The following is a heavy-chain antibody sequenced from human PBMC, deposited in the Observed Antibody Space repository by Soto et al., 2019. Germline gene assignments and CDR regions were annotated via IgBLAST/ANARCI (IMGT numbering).Heavy chain of an antibody. D-gene: IGHD1-1*01. CDR3: AISPMEPVPVDY. J-gene: IGHJ4*02. V-gene: IGHV1-18*04. CDR2: ISIYNGNT. CDR1: GYTFTSHG. Sequence: VQLVQSGGEVRMPGASVKVSCKASGYTFTSHGFTWVRQAPGQGLEWMGWISIYNGNTHYAQKFQGRLTLTIDTSTSTAYMELRSLTSDDTAVYFCAISPMEPVPVDYWGQGTLVTVTS.